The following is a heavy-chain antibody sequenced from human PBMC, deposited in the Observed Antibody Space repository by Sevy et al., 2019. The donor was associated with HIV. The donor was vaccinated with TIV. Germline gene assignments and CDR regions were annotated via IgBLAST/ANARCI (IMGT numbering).Heavy chain of an antibody. V-gene: IGHV3-30-3*01. CDR3: ARDYYDSSGYVY. D-gene: IGHD3-22*01. Sequence: GGSLRLSCAASGFTFSSYAMHWVRQAPGKGLEWVAVISYDGSNKYYAHSVKGRFTISRDNSKNTLYLQMNSLRAEDTAVYYCARDYYDSSGYVYWGQGTLVTVSS. CDR1: GFTFSSYA. CDR2: ISYDGSNK. J-gene: IGHJ4*02.